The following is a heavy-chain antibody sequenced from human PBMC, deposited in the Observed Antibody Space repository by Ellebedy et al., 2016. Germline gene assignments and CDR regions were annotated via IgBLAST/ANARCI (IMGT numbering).Heavy chain of an antibody. J-gene: IGHJ4*02. D-gene: IGHD5-24*01. Sequence: SETLSLXXTVSGGSISGYYWSWIRQAPGKRLEWIGEINHSGSTNYNPSLKTRVTISVDTSKNQFALKLSSVTAADTAVYYCARAATGDGYNGRSFDSWGRGTLVTVSS. CDR2: INHSGST. CDR1: GGSISGYY. V-gene: IGHV4-34*01. CDR3: ARAATGDGYNGRSFDS.